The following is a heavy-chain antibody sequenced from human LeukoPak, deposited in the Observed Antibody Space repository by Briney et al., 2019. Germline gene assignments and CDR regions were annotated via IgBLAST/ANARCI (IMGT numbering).Heavy chain of an antibody. J-gene: IGHJ5*02. CDR2: IFYSGNT. V-gene: IGHV4-59*11. CDR1: GDSINSHY. CDR3: ARTGDYSRSTGGWFDP. Sequence: SETLSLTCTVFGDSINSHYWSWVRQAPGKGLEWIGYIFYSGNTYYSPSLKSRVTISVDTSKKQFSLRLTSVTTADTAVYFCARTGDYSRSTGGWFDPWGQGTLVTVSS. D-gene: IGHD4-11*01.